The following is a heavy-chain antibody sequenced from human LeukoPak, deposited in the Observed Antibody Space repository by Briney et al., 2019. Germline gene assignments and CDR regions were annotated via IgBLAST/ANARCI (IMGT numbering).Heavy chain of an antibody. CDR2: ISSSSSYI. CDR1: GGSINAYY. Sequence: PSETLSLTCTVSGGSINAYYWNWVRQAPGKGLEWVSSISSSSSYIYYADSVKGRFTISRDNAKNSLYLQMNSLRAEDTAVYYCAREPYYYDSSGPTNWFDPWGQGTLVTVSS. CDR3: AREPYYYDSSGPTNWFDP. V-gene: IGHV3-21*01. J-gene: IGHJ5*02. D-gene: IGHD3-22*01.